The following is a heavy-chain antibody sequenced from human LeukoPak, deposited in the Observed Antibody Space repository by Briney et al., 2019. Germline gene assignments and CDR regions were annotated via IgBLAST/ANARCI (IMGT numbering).Heavy chain of an antibody. CDR1: GFIFSSYD. Sequence: GGSLRLSCAVSGFIFSSYDMNWVRQAPGKGLEWVSFISTRGNSIYYADSVKGRFTISRDNAKNSVYLQMNSLRPEDTAVYYCAKDDGWVQYANWGQGTLVTVSS. J-gene: IGHJ4*02. V-gene: IGHV3-48*03. CDR3: AKDDGWVQYAN. D-gene: IGHD5-24*01. CDR2: ISTRGNSI.